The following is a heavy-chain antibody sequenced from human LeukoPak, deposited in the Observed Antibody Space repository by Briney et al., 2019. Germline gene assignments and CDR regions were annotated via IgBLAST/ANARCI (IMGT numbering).Heavy chain of an antibody. V-gene: IGHV1-2*06. CDR2: INPNSGGT. D-gene: IGHD3-16*02. J-gene: IGHJ4*02. CDR1: GYTFTGYY. CDR3: ARDLRYYDYVWGSYRLNY. Sequence: ASVKVSCKASGYTFTGYYMHWVRQAPGQGLEWMGRINPNSGGTNCAQKFQGRVTMTRDTSISTAYMELSRLRSDGTAVYYCARDLRYYDYVWGSYRLNYWGQGTLVTVSS.